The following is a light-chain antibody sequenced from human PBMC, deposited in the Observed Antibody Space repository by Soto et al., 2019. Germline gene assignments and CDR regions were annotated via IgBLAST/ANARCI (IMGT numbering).Light chain of an antibody. J-gene: IGLJ3*02. V-gene: IGLV2-8*01. CDR2: EVT. CDR3: SSYAASNNFYFV. Sequence: QFVLTQPPSASGSPGQSVTISCTGTSSDVVGYNYVSWYQQYPGRAPKLMIYEVTKRPSGVPDRFSGSKSGNTASLTVSGLQAEDEADYYCSSYAASNNFYFVFGGGTKVTVL. CDR1: SSDVVGYNY.